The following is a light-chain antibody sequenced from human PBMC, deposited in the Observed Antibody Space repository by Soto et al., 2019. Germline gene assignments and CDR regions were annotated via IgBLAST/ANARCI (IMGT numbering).Light chain of an antibody. J-gene: IGKJ1*01. V-gene: IGKV1-5*03. CDR3: QQYHIYSGT. Sequence: DIKMTQSPSTLSGTVGDRVTITCRASQTISSWLAWYQQKPGKAPKLLIYKASTLASGVPSRFSGSGSGTEFTLTINSLQPDDFATYYCQQYHIYSGTFGQGTKVDI. CDR2: KAS. CDR1: QTISSW.